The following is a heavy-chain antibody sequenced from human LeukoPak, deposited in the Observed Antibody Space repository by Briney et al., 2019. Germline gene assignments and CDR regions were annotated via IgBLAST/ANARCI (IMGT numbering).Heavy chain of an antibody. CDR3: ARDSIYDFWSGQKPFDP. D-gene: IGHD3-3*01. CDR1: GYTFTSYG. J-gene: IGHJ5*02. V-gene: IGHV1-18*01. Sequence: GASVKVSCKASGYTFTSYGISWVRQAPGQGLEWMGWISAYNGITNYAQKLQGRVTMTTDTSTSTAYMELRSLRSDDTAVYYCARDSIYDFWSGQKPFDPWGQGTLVTVSS. CDR2: ISAYNGIT.